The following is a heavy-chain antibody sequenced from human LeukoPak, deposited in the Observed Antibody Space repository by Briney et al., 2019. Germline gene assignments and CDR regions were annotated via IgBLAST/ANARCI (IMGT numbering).Heavy chain of an antibody. CDR3: ARFFDYDILTGSFDP. J-gene: IGHJ5*02. CDR2: ISAYNGNT. Sequence: RASVKVSCKASGYTFTSYGISWVRQAPGQGLEWMGWISAYNGNTNYAQKLQGRVTITTDTSTSTAYMELRSLRSDDTAVYYCARFFDYDILTGSFDPWGQGTLVTVSS. CDR1: GYTFTSYG. V-gene: IGHV1-18*04. D-gene: IGHD3-9*01.